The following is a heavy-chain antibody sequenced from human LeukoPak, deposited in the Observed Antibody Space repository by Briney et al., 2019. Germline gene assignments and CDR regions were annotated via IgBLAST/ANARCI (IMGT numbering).Heavy chain of an antibody. Sequence: GGSLRLSCTASGFTFNTYSMNWVRQAPGKGLEWVSSISGNAIYIDYADSVKGRFTISRDNAKNSLYLQLNSLRAEDTAVYYCAREGGLIIPFDYWGQGTLVTVSS. CDR3: AREGGLIIPFDY. D-gene: IGHD3/OR15-3a*01. J-gene: IGHJ4*02. CDR2: ISGNAIYI. V-gene: IGHV3-21*01. CDR1: GFTFNTYS.